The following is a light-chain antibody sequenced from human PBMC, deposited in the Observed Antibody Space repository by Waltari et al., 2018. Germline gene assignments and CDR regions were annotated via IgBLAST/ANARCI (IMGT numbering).Light chain of an antibody. J-gene: IGLJ2*01. CDR1: SSNIGAGYD. Sequence: QSVLTQPPSVSGAPGQRVTISCTGSSSNIGAGYDVHWYQHLPGTAPKLLIYGNSNRPSGVPARVSGSKSGTSASLAITGLQAEDEADYYCAAWDDSLNGVVFGGGTKLTVL. V-gene: IGLV1-40*01. CDR2: GNS. CDR3: AAWDDSLNGVV.